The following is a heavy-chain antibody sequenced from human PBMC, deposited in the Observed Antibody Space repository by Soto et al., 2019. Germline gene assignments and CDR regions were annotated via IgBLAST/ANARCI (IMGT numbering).Heavy chain of an antibody. D-gene: IGHD3-9*01. CDR3: AKDGDILTGYYPGPANWFDP. CDR2: ISYDGSNK. Sequence: PGGSLRLSCAASGFTFSSYGMHWVRQAPGKGLEWVAVISYDGSNKYYADSVKGRFTISRDNSKNTLYLQMNSLRAEDTAVYYCAKDGDILTGYYPGPANWFDPWGQGTLVTGSS. V-gene: IGHV3-30*18. J-gene: IGHJ5*02. CDR1: GFTFSSYG.